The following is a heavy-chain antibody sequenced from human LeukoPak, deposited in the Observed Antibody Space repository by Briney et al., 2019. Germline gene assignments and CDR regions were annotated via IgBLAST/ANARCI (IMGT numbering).Heavy chain of an antibody. J-gene: IGHJ6*02. V-gene: IGHV3-7*01. CDR1: GFTFSSYW. CDR2: TKQDGTEK. Sequence: PGGSLRLSCAASGFTFSSYWMSWVRQAPGKGLEWVANTKQDGTEKYYVDSVKGRFTISRDNAKNSLYLQMNSLRAEDTAVYFCARESLVSGTTRGNYYYYGMDVWGQGSTVTVSS. D-gene: IGHD1-7*01. CDR3: ARESLVSGTTRGNYYYYGMDV.